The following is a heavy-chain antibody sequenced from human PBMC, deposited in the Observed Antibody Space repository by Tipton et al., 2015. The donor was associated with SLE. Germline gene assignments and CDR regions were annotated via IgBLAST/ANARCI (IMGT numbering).Heavy chain of an antibody. CDR1: GDSIRSYY. Sequence: TLSLTCTVSGDSIRSYYWSWIRQPPGGGLEWIGLIYYSGSVNYNPSLKSRVTMSVDTSQNQLSLKLSSVTAADTAVYYCARLTPWGYDYWGPGMLVTVSS. J-gene: IGHJ4*02. CDR2: IYYSGSV. V-gene: IGHV4-59*01. D-gene: IGHD7-27*01. CDR3: ARLTPWGYDY.